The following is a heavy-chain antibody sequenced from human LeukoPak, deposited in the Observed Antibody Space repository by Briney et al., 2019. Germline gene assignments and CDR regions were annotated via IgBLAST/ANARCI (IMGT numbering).Heavy chain of an antibody. Sequence: PSETLSLTCTVSGASISSYYWSWIRQPPGKGLEWIGYIYYSGSTNYNPSLKSRVTISVDTSKNQFSLKLSSVTAADTAVYYCARDREEYSSSNWGQGTLVTVSS. J-gene: IGHJ4*02. D-gene: IGHD6-6*01. CDR3: ARDREEYSSSN. CDR1: GASISSYY. CDR2: IYYSGST. V-gene: IGHV4-59*01.